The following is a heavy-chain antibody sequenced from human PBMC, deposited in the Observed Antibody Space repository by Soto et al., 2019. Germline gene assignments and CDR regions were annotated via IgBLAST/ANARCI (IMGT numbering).Heavy chain of an antibody. Sequence: PSETLSLTCTVSGGSISSSSYYWGWIRQPPGKGLEWIGYIYYSGSTYYNPSLKSRVTISVDTSKNQFSLKLDSVTAADTAVYYCASRHSSPYFDYWGQGTLVTVSS. J-gene: IGHJ4*02. D-gene: IGHD6-13*01. V-gene: IGHV4-39*07. CDR3: ASRHSSPYFDY. CDR2: IYYSGST. CDR1: GGSISSSSYY.